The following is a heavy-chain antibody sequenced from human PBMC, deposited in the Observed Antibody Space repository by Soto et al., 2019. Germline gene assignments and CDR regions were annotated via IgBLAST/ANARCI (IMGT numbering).Heavy chain of an antibody. J-gene: IGHJ6*02. Sequence: GASVKVSCKASGYTFTSYGISWVRQAPGQGLERMGWISAYNGNTNYAQKLQGRVTMTTDTSTSTAYMELRSLRSDDTAVYYCAREVKWELLSYYYGMDVWGQGTTVTVSS. CDR1: GYTFTSYG. D-gene: IGHD1-26*01. CDR3: AREVKWELLSYYYGMDV. CDR2: ISAYNGNT. V-gene: IGHV1-18*04.